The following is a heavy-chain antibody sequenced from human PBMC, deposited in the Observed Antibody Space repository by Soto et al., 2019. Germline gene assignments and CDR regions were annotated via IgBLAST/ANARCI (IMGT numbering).Heavy chain of an antibody. D-gene: IGHD3-10*01. V-gene: IGHV4-34*01. Sequence: QVQLQQWGAGLLKPSETLSPTCAVYGGSFSGYQWTWIRQTPGKGLEWIGEINDTGNINYNPSLKSRVTIFIDTPKKQISLKLSSVTAADTAVYYCARGLIVWFGELSRRGGYYYYMDVWCKGTTVTVSS. J-gene: IGHJ6*03. CDR1: GGSFSGYQ. CDR3: ARGLIVWFGELSRRGGYYYYMDV. CDR2: INDTGNI.